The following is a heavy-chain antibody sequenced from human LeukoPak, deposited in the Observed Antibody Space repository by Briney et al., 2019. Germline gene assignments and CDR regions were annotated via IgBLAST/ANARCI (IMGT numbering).Heavy chain of an antibody. J-gene: IGHJ4*02. CDR3: ARERGGRSSSAPY. CDR1: GYTFTGYY. V-gene: IGHV1-2*02. D-gene: IGHD3-10*01. Sequence: ASVKVSCKASGYTFTGYYMHWVRQAPGQGLEWMGWINPNSGGTNYAQKFQGRVTMTRDTSISTAYMELSRLRSGDTAVYYCARERGGRSSSAPYWGQGTLVTVSS. CDR2: INPNSGGT.